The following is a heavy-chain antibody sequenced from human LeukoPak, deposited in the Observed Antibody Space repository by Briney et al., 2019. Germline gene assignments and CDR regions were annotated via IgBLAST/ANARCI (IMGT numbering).Heavy chain of an antibody. D-gene: IGHD3-10*01. CDR3: ARDLRPLWFGEYLGY. CDR2: ISGRTSTI. V-gene: IGHV3-48*01. CDR1: GFIFSDHY. J-gene: IGHJ4*02. Sequence: PGGSLRLSCAASGFIFSDHYIDWVRQAPGKGLEWVAYISGRTSTIYYADSVYGRFTISRDNAKNSLYLQMNSLRAKDTAVYYCARDLRPLWFGEYLGYWGQGTLVTVSS.